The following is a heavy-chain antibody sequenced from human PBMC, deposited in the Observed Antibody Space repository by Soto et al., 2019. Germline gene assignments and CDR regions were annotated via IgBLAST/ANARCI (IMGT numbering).Heavy chain of an antibody. D-gene: IGHD3-10*01. Sequence: QVQLQQWGAGLLKPSETLSLTCAVYGGSSSGYYWSWIRQPPGKGLEWIGEINHSGSTNYNPSLKSRVTISVDTSKNQFSLKLNSVTAADTAVYYCARDGDYYGSGRYYHYWGQGTLVTVSS. V-gene: IGHV4-34*01. CDR1: GGSSSGYY. J-gene: IGHJ4*02. CDR2: INHSGST. CDR3: ARDGDYYGSGRYYHY.